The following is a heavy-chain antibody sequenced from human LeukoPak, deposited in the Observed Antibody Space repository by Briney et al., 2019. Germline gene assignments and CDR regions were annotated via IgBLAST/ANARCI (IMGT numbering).Heavy chain of an antibody. Sequence: GGTLRLSCAASGFTFINYGMSWVRQAPGKGLEWVSGISGSGGRTHYADSVKGRFTISRDNSKNTLYLQMNSLRAEDTAVYYCAATYGSGSRGDAFDIWGQGTMVTVSS. CDR1: GFTFINYG. J-gene: IGHJ3*02. V-gene: IGHV3-23*01. CDR3: AATYGSGSRGDAFDI. D-gene: IGHD3-10*01. CDR2: ISGSGGRT.